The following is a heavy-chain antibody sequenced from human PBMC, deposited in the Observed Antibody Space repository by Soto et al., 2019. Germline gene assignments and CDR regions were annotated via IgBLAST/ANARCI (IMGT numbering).Heavy chain of an antibody. V-gene: IGHV4-34*01. CDR2: INHSGST. CDR3: ARGLYQSYFDY. J-gene: IGHJ4*02. D-gene: IGHD3-16*02. Sequence: SETLSLTCAVYGGSFSGYYWSWIRQPPGKGLEWIGEINHSGSTNYNPSLKSRVTISVDTSKNQFSLKLSSVTAADTAVYYCARGLYQSYFDYWGQGTLVTVSS. CDR1: GGSFSGYY.